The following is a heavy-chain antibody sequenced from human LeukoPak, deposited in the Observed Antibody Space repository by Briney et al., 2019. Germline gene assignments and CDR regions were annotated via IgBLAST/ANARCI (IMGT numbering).Heavy chain of an antibody. Sequence: AASVKVSCKASGGTFSNYTISWVRQAPGQGLEWMGRIIPILGIANYAQKFQGRVTITADKSTSTAYMELSSLRSEDTAVYYCASYWSSTSCYSRGGIDYYMDVWGKRTTVTVSS. J-gene: IGHJ6*03. V-gene: IGHV1-69*02. CDR2: IIPILGIA. CDR3: ASYWSSTSCYSRGGIDYYMDV. CDR1: GGTFSNYT. D-gene: IGHD2-2*01.